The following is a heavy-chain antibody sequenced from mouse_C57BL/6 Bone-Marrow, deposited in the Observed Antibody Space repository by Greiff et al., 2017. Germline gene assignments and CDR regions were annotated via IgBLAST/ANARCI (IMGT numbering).Heavy chain of an antibody. V-gene: IGHV1-50*01. D-gene: IGHD1-3*01. CDR1: GYTFTSYW. CDR3: ARKSHCDY. Sequence: QVQLQQPGAELVKPGASVKLSCKASGYTFTSYWMQWVKQRPGQGLEWIGEIDPSDSYTNYNQKFKGKATLTVDTSSSTAYMQLSSLTSEDSAVYYCARKSHCDYWGQGTTLTVSS. J-gene: IGHJ2*01. CDR2: IDPSDSYT.